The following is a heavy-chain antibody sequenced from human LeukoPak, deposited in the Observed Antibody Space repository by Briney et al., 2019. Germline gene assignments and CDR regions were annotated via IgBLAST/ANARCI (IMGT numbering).Heavy chain of an antibody. Sequence: GGSLRLSCAASGFIFSRYWMTWVRQAPGKGLEWVANIKQDGSGKYYVESVKGRFTVSRDNAKNSLSLQMNSLRVEDTAVYYCGRGSSGTWDYWGQGTLVTVSS. J-gene: IGHJ4*02. CDR2: IKQDGSGK. CDR3: GRGSSGTWDY. D-gene: IGHD6-25*01. V-gene: IGHV3-7*01. CDR1: GFIFSRYW.